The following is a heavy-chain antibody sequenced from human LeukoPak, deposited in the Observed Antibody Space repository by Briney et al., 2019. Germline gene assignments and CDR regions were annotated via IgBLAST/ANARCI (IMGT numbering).Heavy chain of an antibody. CDR1: GFILGDYA. V-gene: IGHV3-74*01. CDR2: IKGDEMTT. J-gene: IGHJ4*02. D-gene: IGHD3-10*02. Sequence: GGSLRLSCTVSGFILGDYAMSWVRQAPGKGLEWVSRIKGDEMTTNYADSVEGRFTISRDNAKNTVYLEINSLRAEDTAVYYCARGGLFAYYFDYWGQGTLVTVSS. CDR3: ARGGLFAYYFDY.